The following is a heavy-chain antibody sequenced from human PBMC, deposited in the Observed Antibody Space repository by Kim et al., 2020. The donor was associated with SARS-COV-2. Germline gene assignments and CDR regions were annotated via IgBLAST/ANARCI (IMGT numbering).Heavy chain of an antibody. J-gene: IGHJ4*02. V-gene: IGHV1-18*01. CDR2: AYNGNT. Sequence: AYNGNTNYAQKFQGRVTMTTDTPTSTAYMELRSLRSDDTAVYYCARGKDYWGQGTLVTVSS. CDR3: ARGKDY.